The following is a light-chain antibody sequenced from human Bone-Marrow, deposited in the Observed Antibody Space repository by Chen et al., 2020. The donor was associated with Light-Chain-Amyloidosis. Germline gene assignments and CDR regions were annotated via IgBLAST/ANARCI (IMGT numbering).Light chain of an antibody. CDR3: QSADSSGTYEVI. CDR2: RDT. V-gene: IGLV3-25*03. Sequence: YELTQPPSVSVSPGQTARIPCSGDDLPTKYAYWYQQKPGQAPVLVIHRDTERPSGISERFAGSSSGTTATLTISGVQAEDEADYHCQSADSSGTYEVIFGGGTKLTVL. J-gene: IGLJ2*01. CDR1: DLPTKY.